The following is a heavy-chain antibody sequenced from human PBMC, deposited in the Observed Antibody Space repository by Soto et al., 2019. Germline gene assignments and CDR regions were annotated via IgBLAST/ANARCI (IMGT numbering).Heavy chain of an antibody. V-gene: IGHV3-23*01. CDR1: GFTFSSYA. J-gene: IGHJ4*02. D-gene: IGHD3-3*01. CDR3: AKENYDFWSGYYRYYFDY. Sequence: GGSLRLSCAASGFTFSSYAMSWVRQAPGKGLEWVSAISGSGGSTYYADSVKGRFTISRDNSKNTLYLQMNSLRAEDTAVYYCAKENYDFWSGYYRYYFDYWGQGTLVTVSS. CDR2: ISGSGGST.